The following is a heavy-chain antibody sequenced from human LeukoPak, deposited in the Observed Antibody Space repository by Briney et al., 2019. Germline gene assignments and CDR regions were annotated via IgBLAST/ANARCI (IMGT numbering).Heavy chain of an antibody. CDR3: AKWAGGDSWWCHGCYFDY. D-gene: IGHD2-21*01. Sequence: GGSLRLSCAASGFNFSSYAMSWVRQAPGKGLEWVGRIKSKTDGGTTDYAGPVKGRFTIYRDYSKNTLYLRMNSLRAEDTAVYYCAKWAGGDSWWCHGCYFDYWGQGTLVTVSS. J-gene: IGHJ4*02. V-gene: IGHV3-15*01. CDR1: GFNFSSYA. CDR2: IKSKTDGGTT.